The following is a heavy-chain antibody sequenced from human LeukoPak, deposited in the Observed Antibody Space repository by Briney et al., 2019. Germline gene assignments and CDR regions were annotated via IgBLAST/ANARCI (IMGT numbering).Heavy chain of an antibody. Sequence: RPGGSLRLSCEASGFTFSRNWMTWVRQAPGKGLERVANIRQDGNEKYYVDSVKGRFTISRDNAKNSLYLQMNSLRAEDTAVYYCASGGVVGPSTYWFYGLWGRGTRVTVSS. CDR2: IRQDGNEK. V-gene: IGHV3-7*01. CDR3: ASGGVVGPSTYWFYGL. CDR1: GFTFSRNW. D-gene: IGHD1-26*01. J-gene: IGHJ2*01.